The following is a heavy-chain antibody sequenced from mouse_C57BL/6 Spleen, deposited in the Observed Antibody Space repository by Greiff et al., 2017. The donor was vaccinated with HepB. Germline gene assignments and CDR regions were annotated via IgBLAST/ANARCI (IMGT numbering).Heavy chain of an antibody. CDR3: ARGEYDVRFGC. J-gene: IGHJ3*01. CDR2: IYPGSGST. CDR1: GYPFTSYW. Sequence: QVQLQQPGPGRVHPRAPLLMPCTPAGYPFTSYWLTSVNQRPGQGLEWIGDIYPGSGSTNYNEKFQSKATLTVDTSSSTAYMQVSSLTSEDSEVYCSARGEYDVRFGCWGEVSPVTIS. D-gene: IGHD2-12*01. V-gene: IGHV1-55*01.